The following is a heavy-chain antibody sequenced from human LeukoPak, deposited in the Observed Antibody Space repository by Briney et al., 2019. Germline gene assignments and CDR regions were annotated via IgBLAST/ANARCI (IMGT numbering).Heavy chain of an antibody. CDR1: GFSFSSFT. D-gene: IGHD1-7*01. Sequence: GGSLRLSCAASGFSFSSFTMVWVRQAPGKGLEWVGFIRSKGYGGTTEYAASVKGRFTISRDYSKSIAYLQLNSLKTEDTAVYYCTRAGGTVELYWGQGTLVTVSS. CDR2: IRSKGYGGTT. V-gene: IGHV3-49*04. CDR3: TRAGGTVELY. J-gene: IGHJ4*02.